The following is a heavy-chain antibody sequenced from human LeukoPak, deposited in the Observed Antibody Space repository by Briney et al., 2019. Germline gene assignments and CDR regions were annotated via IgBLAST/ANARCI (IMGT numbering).Heavy chain of an antibody. CDR1: GYTFTGYY. CDR3: ATQATSGWHFS. V-gene: IGHV1-2*02. D-gene: IGHD6-19*01. CDR2: INPNSGGT. J-gene: IGHJ5*02. Sequence: ASVKVSCKASGYTFTGYYMHWVRQAPGQGPEWMGWINPNSGGTNYAQKFQGRVTMTRDTSLSTVYMEVRRLRSDDTAVYYCATQATSGWHFSWGQGTLVTVSS.